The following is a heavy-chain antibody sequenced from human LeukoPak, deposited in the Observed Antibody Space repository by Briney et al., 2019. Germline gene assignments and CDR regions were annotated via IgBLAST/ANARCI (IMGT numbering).Heavy chain of an antibody. CDR1: GGSISLYY. CDR2: IYYSGST. V-gene: IGHV4-59*01. D-gene: IGHD3-10*01. J-gene: IGHJ4*02. CDR3: AGGPGGWFGELLFGY. Sequence: LSETLSLTCTVSGGSISLYYWSWIRQPPGKGLEWIGYIYYSGSTHYNPSLKRRVTISVDASKTLFSLKLSCVTAADAAVYYCAGGPGGWFGELLFGYWGQGTLVTVSS.